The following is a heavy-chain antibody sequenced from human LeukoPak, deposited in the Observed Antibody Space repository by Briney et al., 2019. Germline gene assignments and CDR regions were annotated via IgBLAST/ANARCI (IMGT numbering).Heavy chain of an antibody. CDR3: AADMPNSSGCG. CDR1: GFTFTSSA. D-gene: IGHD6-19*01. J-gene: IGHJ4*02. V-gene: IGHV1-58*01. Sequence: SVKVSCKASGFTFTSSAVQWVRQARGQGLEGIGWIVGGSGNKNYAQKFQERVTITRDMSTSTAYMALSSLRSEDTAVNYCAADMPNSSGCGWGQGTLVTVSS. CDR2: IVGGSGNK.